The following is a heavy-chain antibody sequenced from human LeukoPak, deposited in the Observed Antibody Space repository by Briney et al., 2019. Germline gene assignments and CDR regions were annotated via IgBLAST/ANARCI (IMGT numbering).Heavy chain of an antibody. CDR1: GGSISSYY. Sequence: SETLSLTCTVSGGSISSYYWSWIRQPPGKGLEWLGYIYYSGSTNYNPSLKSRVTISVDTSKNQFSLKLSSVTAADTAVYYCARAATVYYFDYWGQGTLVTVSS. CDR3: ARAATVYYFDY. CDR2: IYYSGST. D-gene: IGHD4-17*01. J-gene: IGHJ4*02. V-gene: IGHV4-59*01.